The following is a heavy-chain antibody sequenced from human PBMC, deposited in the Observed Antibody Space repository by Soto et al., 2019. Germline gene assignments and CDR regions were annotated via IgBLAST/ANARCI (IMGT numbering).Heavy chain of an antibody. CDR1: GGSISSSTYY. D-gene: IGHD3-10*01. CDR3: ARLLHRYYYGSGSSYNREFSDY. Sequence: PSETLSLTCTVSGGSISSSTYYWGWIRQPPGKGLEWIGSIYSSGSTYYSSSLKSRVTMSVDTSKNQFSLNLTSVTAADTAVYYCARLLHRYYYGSGSSYNREFSDYWGQGALVTVSS. V-gene: IGHV4-39*01. CDR2: IYSSGST. J-gene: IGHJ4*02.